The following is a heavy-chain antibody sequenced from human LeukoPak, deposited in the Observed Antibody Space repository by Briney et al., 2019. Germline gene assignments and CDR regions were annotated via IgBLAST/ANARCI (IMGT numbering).Heavy chain of an antibody. CDR1: GGSFSGYY. J-gene: IGHJ4*02. Sequence: SETLSLTCAVYGGSFSGYYWSWIRQPPGKGLEWIGEINHSGSTNYNPSLKSRVTISVDASKNQFSLKLSSVTAPDTAVYYCASYEIRSGPAARGIDYWGQGTLVTVSS. CDR3: ASYEIRSGPAARGIDY. V-gene: IGHV4-34*01. CDR2: INHSGST. D-gene: IGHD2-2*01.